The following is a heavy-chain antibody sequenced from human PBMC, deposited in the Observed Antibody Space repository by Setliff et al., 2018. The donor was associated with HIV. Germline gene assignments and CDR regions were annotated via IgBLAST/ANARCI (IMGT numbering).Heavy chain of an antibody. J-gene: IGHJ4*02. Sequence: LRETLSLTCTVSGGSISSYYWSWIRQPPGKGLEWIGYIYTSGSTNYNPSLKSRVTISLDTSKNQFSLKLTSVTAADTAVYYCARLSGDYYYFDYWGQGTLVTVSS. CDR1: GGSISSYY. D-gene: IGHD2-21*02. CDR2: IYTSGST. V-gene: IGHV4-4*09. CDR3: ARLSGDYYYFDY.